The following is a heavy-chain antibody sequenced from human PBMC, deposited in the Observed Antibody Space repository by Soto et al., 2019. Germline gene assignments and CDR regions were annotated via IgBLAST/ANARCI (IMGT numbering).Heavy chain of an antibody. CDR2: ISGTASRT. CDR1: GFTPTTTP. Sequence: VGSLRLSCAGSGFTPTTTPLSWVRQPPGKGLEWVTTISGTASRTYYVDSVKGRFFISRDNAKNTVTLQMNNLTLHDTAVYYCATSLRYFDNWGQGTRVTVSS. CDR3: ATSLRYFDN. D-gene: IGHD3-9*01. V-gene: IGHV3-23*01. J-gene: IGHJ4*02.